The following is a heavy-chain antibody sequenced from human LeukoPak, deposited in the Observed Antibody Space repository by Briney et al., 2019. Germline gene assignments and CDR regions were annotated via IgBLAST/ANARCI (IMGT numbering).Heavy chain of an antibody. V-gene: IGHV1-2*02. CDR1: GYTFTGYY. J-gene: IGHJ4*02. CDR3: ARVDAGNYYGHDF. CDR2: INPNSGGT. D-gene: IGHD1-26*01. Sequence: ASVKVSCKASGYTFTGYYMHWVRQAPGQGLEWMGWINPNSGGTNYAQKFQGRVTMTRDTSISTAYMELSRLRSDDTAVYYCARVDAGNYYGHDFWGQGTLVTVTS.